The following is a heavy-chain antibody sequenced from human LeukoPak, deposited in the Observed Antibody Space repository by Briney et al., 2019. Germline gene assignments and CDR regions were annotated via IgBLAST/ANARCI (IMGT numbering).Heavy chain of an antibody. CDR2: IWYDGTEK. Sequence: GGSLRLSCAAPRFIFSGYGMHWVRQAPGKGLEWVAVIWYDGTEKYYGESVKGRFSISRDNSKNTLYLQMNSLRVEDTAIYFCARGSQQLVIDYWGQGTLVTVSS. D-gene: IGHD6-13*01. CDR1: RFIFSGYG. CDR3: ARGSQQLVIDY. J-gene: IGHJ4*02. V-gene: IGHV3-33*01.